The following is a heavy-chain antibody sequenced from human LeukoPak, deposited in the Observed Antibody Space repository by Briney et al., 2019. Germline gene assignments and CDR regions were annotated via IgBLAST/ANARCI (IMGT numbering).Heavy chain of an antibody. V-gene: IGHV4-39*07. CDR3: ARVVAVWYSSSSRWFDP. Sequence: SETLSLTCTVSGGSISSSSYYWGWIRQPPGKGLEWIGSIYYSGSTYYNPSLKSRVTISVDTSKNQFSLKLSLRSDDTAVYYCARVVAVWYSSSSRWFDPWGQGTLVTVSS. D-gene: IGHD6-6*01. CDR2: IYYSGST. CDR1: GGSISSSSYY. J-gene: IGHJ5*02.